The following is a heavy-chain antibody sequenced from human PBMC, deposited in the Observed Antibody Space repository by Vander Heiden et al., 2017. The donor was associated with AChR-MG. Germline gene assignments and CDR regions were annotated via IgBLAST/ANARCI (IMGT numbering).Heavy chain of an antibody. J-gene: IGHJ4*02. CDR2: INHSVST. D-gene: IGHD6-13*01. CDR1: GGSFSGYY. V-gene: IGHV4-34*01. CDR3: ARVPSIAATPRGFDY. Sequence: QVQLQQWGAGLLKPSETLSLTCAVSGGSFSGYYWSWIRQPPGKGLEWIGEINHSVSTNNNPSLKSRVTISVDTSKNQFSLKLSSVTAADTAVYYCARVPSIAATPRGFDYWGQGTLVTVSS.